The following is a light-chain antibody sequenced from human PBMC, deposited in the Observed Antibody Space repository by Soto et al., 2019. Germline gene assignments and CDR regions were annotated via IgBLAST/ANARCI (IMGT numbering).Light chain of an antibody. Sequence: DIQMTQSPSSVSASVGDRVTITCRASQGISSWLAWYQQKPGKAPNLLFYAASTLQSGVPSRFSGSGSGTDFTLIISSLQPEDFAAYYCQQSYTTVRTFGQGTKVEIK. J-gene: IGKJ1*01. CDR2: AAS. V-gene: IGKV1-12*01. CDR1: QGISSW. CDR3: QQSYTTVRT.